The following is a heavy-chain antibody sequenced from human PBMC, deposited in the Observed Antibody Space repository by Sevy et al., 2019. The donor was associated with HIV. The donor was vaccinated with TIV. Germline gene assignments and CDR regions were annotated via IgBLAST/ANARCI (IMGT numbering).Heavy chain of an antibody. V-gene: IGHV3-23*01. CDR3: ASLSPYSGSYYDY. CDR1: GFTFSSYA. J-gene: IGHJ4*02. CDR2: ISGSGGST. Sequence: GGSLRLSCAASGFTFSSYAMSWVRQAPGKGLEWVSAISGSGGSTYYADSVKGRFTISRDNSKNTLYLQMNSLRAEDTAVYYYASLSPYSGSYYDYWGQGTLVTVSS. D-gene: IGHD3-10*01.